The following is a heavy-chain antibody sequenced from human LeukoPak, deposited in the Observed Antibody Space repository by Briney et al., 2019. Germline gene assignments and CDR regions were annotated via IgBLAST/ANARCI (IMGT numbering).Heavy chain of an antibody. V-gene: IGHV1-69*01. Sequence: ASVKVSCKASGGTFSSYAISWVRQAPGQGLEWMGGIIPIFGTANYAQKFQGRVTITADESTSTAYMEMSSLRSEDTAVYYCARTQIDHVKYGMDVWGKGTTLTVSS. CDR1: GGTFSSYA. CDR2: IIPIFGTA. CDR3: ARTQIDHVKYGMDV. J-gene: IGHJ6*04.